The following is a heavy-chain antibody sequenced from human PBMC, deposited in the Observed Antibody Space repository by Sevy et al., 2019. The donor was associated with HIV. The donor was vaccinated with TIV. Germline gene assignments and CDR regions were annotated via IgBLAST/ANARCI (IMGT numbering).Heavy chain of an antibody. Sequence: SETLSLTCAVSGGSISSGDYSWSWIRQPPGKGLEWIGYIYRSGTTYYNPSLKGRVTISLDRSRNQFSLKLTSVTAADTAVYFCARGRDNDSSGYYYDYWGQGTLVTVSS. CDR1: GGSISSGDYS. D-gene: IGHD3-22*01. CDR2: IYRSGTT. V-gene: IGHV4-30-2*01. CDR3: ARGRDNDSSGYYYDY. J-gene: IGHJ4*02.